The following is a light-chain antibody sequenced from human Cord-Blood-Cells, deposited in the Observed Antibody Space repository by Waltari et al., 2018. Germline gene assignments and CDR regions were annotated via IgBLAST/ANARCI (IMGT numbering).Light chain of an antibody. Sequence: DIVMTQSPDSLAVSLGERATINCNSSQSVLYSSNNKNYLAWYQQKPGQPPKLRIYWASTRESGVPDRFSGSGSGTDFTLTISSLQAEDVAVYYCQQYYSTPHSFGQGTKLEIK. CDR1: QSVLYSSNNKNY. J-gene: IGKJ2*03. CDR2: WAS. CDR3: QQYYSTPHS. V-gene: IGKV4-1*01.